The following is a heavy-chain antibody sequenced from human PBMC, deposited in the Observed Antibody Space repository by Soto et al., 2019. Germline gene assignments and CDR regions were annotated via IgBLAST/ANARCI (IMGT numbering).Heavy chain of an antibody. D-gene: IGHD3-16*02. J-gene: IGHJ4*02. V-gene: IGHV1-3*01. CDR2: INAGNGNT. Sequence: VSCKASGYTFTSYAMHWVRQAPGQRLEWMGWINAGNGNTKYSQKFQGRVTITRDTSASTAYMELSSLRSEDTAVYYCARAPVTFGGVIAPYFDYWGQGTLVTVSS. CDR1: GYTFTSYA. CDR3: ARAPVTFGGVIAPYFDY.